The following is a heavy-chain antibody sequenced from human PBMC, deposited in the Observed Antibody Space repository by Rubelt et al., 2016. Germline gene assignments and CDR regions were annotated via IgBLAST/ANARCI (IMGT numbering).Heavy chain of an antibody. CDR3: ARDSIAAAGTLGWFDP. Sequence: VQLVESGGGVVQPGRSLRLSCAASGFTFSSYSMNWVRQAPGKGLEWVSSISSSSSYKYYADSVKGRVTISRDNAKNSLYLQMNSLRAEDTAVYYCARDSIAAAGTLGWFDPWGQGTLVTVSS. D-gene: IGHD6-13*01. V-gene: IGHV3-21*01. CDR1: GFTFSSYS. J-gene: IGHJ5*02. CDR2: ISSSSSYK.